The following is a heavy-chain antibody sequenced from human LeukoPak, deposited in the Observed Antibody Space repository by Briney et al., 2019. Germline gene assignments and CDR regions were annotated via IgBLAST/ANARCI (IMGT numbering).Heavy chain of an antibody. CDR2: MNPNSGNT. CDR3: ARDGSSSWYIYYYGMDV. Sequence: GASVKVSCKASGYTFTSYDINWVRQATGQGLEWMGWMNPNSGNTGYAQKFQGRVTMTRNTSISTAYMELSSLRSEDTAVYYCARDGSSSWYIYYYGMDVWGQGTTVTVSS. CDR1: GYTFTSYD. J-gene: IGHJ6*02. D-gene: IGHD6-13*01. V-gene: IGHV1-8*01.